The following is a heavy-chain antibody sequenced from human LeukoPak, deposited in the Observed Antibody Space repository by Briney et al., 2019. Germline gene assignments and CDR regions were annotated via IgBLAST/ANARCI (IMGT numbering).Heavy chain of an antibody. V-gene: IGHV4-59*08. CDR2: IYYTGST. D-gene: IGHD6-6*01. J-gene: IGHJ4*02. CDR1: GGSISSLY. Sequence: PSETLSLTCSVSGGSISSLYWSWIRQPPGKGLEWIGYIYYTGSTNYNPSLKSRVTMFVDMSKNQFSLRLSSVTATDTAVCYCARHRAYSSSSPFDYWGQGTLVTVSS. CDR3: ARHRAYSSSSPFDY.